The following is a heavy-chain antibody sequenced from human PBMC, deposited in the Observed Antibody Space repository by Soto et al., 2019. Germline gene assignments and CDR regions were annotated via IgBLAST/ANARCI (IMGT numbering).Heavy chain of an antibody. CDR1: GGTISSYY. D-gene: IGHD2-15*01. CDR3: ARVGYCSGGSCYFSYYYGMDV. V-gene: IGHV4-59*01. CDR2: IYYSGST. J-gene: IGHJ6*02. Sequence: KTSETLSLTCTVCGGTISSYYGSWIRQPPGKGLEWIGYIYYSGSTNYNPSLKSRVTISVDTSKNQFSLKLSSVTAADTAVYYCARVGYCSGGSCYFSYYYGMDVWGQGTTVTVSS.